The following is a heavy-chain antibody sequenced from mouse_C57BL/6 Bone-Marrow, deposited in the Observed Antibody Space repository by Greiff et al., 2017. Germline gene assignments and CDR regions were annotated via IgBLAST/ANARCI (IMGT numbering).Heavy chain of an antibody. V-gene: IGHV1-15*01. CDR3: TQGAIDY. J-gene: IGHJ4*01. CDR2: IDPETGGT. CDR1: GYTFTDYE. Sequence: QVQLQQSGAELVRPGASVTLSCKASGYTFTDYEMHWVKQTPVHGLEWIGAIDPETGGTAYNQKFKGKAILTADKSSSTAYMELRSLTSEDAAVYYCTQGAIDYWGQGTSVTVSS.